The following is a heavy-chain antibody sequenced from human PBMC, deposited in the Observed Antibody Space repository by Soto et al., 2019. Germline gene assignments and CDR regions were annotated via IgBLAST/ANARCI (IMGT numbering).Heavy chain of an antibody. CDR1: GYSISSGYY. J-gene: IGHJ4*02. Sequence: SETLSLTCAVSGYSISSGYYWGWIRQPPGKGLEWIGSIYHSGSTYYNPSLKSRVTISVDTPKNLFSLKLSSVTAADTAVYYCASRSSGWYYFDYWGQGTLVTVSS. CDR2: IYHSGST. V-gene: IGHV4-38-2*01. CDR3: ASRSSGWYYFDY. D-gene: IGHD6-19*01.